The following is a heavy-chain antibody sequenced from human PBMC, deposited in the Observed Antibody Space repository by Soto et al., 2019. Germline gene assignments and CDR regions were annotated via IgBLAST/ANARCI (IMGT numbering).Heavy chain of an antibody. J-gene: IGHJ6*02. Sequence: ASVKVSFKASGYTFTSYGISWVRQAPGQGLEWMGWISAYNGNTNYAQKLQGRVTMTTDTSTSTAYMELRSLRSDDTAVYYCARASPLLWFGENGYGMDVWGQGTTVTVSS. CDR3: ARASPLLWFGENGYGMDV. CDR1: GYTFTSYG. D-gene: IGHD3-10*01. V-gene: IGHV1-18*04. CDR2: ISAYNGNT.